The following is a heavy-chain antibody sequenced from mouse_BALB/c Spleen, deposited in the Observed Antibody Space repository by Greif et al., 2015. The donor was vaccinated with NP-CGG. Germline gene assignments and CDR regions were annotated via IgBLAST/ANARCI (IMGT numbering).Heavy chain of an antibody. D-gene: IGHD1-1*01. Sequence: VQLQQSGAELVKPGASVKLSCTASGFNIKDTYMHWVKQRPEQGLEWIGRIDPADGNTKYDPKFQGKATITADTSSNTAYLQLSSLTSEDTAVYYCARSTLLRYPAWFAYWGQGTLVTVSA. CDR2: IDPADGNT. V-gene: IGHV14-3*02. CDR3: ARSTLLRYPAWFAY. CDR1: GFNIKDTY. J-gene: IGHJ3*01.